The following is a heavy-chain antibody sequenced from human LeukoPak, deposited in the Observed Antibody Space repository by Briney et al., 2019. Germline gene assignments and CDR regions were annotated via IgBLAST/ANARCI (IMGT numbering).Heavy chain of an antibody. Sequence: GGSLKLSCAASGFTFSSYSMNWVRQAPGKGLEWVSSISSSSSYIYYADSVKGRFTISRDNAKNSLYLQMNSLRAEDTAVYYCARAQYCSGGSCYQYYFDYWGQGTLVTVSS. V-gene: IGHV3-21*01. J-gene: IGHJ4*02. CDR2: ISSSSSYI. CDR3: ARAQYCSGGSCYQYYFDY. D-gene: IGHD2-15*01. CDR1: GFTFSSYS.